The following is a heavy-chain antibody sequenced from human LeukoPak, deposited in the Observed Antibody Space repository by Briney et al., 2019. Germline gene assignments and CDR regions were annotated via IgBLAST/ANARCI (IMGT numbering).Heavy chain of an antibody. CDR1: GFTFSDYY. J-gene: IGHJ3*02. CDR3: ARGLRQWLTRHAFDI. CDR2: ISSSGSTI. V-gene: IGHV3-11*04. Sequence: PGWSMTLSCPASGFTFSDYYMSWIRQPPGRGLEWVSYISSSGSTIYHADSGKGRFTISRDNAKNSLYLQRNSLRGEDTAVYYCARGLRQWLTRHAFDIWGQGTMVTVSS. D-gene: IGHD6-19*01.